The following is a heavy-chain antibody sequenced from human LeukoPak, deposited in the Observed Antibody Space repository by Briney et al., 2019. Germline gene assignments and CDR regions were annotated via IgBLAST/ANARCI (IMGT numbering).Heavy chain of an antibody. Sequence: ASVTVSCKASGYTFTSYDINWVRQAPGQGLEWMGWMNPNSGNTGYAQKFQGRVTMTRNTSISTAYMELSSLRSEDTAVYYCARGRWGGRYFDYWGQGTLVTVSS. CDR2: MNPNSGNT. CDR3: ARGRWGGRYFDY. J-gene: IGHJ4*02. V-gene: IGHV1-8*01. CDR1: GYTFTSYD. D-gene: IGHD3-16*01.